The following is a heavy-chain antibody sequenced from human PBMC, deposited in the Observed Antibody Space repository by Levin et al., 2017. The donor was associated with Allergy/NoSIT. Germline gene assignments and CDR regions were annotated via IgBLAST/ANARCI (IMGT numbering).Heavy chain of an antibody. J-gene: IGHJ4*02. CDR3: ARGDSGDLDY. CDR1: GYTFTHYA. CDR2: INTHTGNP. Sequence: ASVKVSCKASGYTFTHYAINWVRQAPGQGLEWMGWINTHTGNPMYAQGFTGRFVFSLDTSVSTAFLHLSSLKAEDTAVYYCARGDSGDLDYWGQGTLVAVSS. V-gene: IGHV7-4-1*02. D-gene: IGHD4-17*01.